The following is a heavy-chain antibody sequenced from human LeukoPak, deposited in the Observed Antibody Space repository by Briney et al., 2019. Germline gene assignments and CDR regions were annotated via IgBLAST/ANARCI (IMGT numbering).Heavy chain of an antibody. CDR2: ISAYNGNT. V-gene: IGHV1-18*01. CDR3: ARDGLVVAPAATYDSPFDY. CDR1: GYTFTSYG. Sequence: GASVKVSCKASGYTFTSYGISWVRQAPGQGLEWMGWISAYNGNTNYAQKLQGRVTMTTDTSTSTAYMELRSLRSDDTAVYYCARDGLVVAPAATYDSPFDYWGQGTLVTVSS. J-gene: IGHJ4*02. D-gene: IGHD2-2*01.